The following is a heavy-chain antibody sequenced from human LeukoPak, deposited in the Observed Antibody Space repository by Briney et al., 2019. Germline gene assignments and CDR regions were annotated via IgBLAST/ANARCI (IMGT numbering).Heavy chain of an antibody. V-gene: IGHV1-18*01. J-gene: IGHJ4*02. CDR3: ARGGGSGSYYKNPSFVDY. CDR2: ISAYNGNT. D-gene: IGHD3-10*01. Sequence: ASVKVSCKAPGYTFTSYGISWVRQAPGQGLEWMGWISAYNGNTNYAQKFQGRVTMTRNTSISTAYMELSSLRSEDTAVYYCARGGGSGSYYKNPSFVDYWGQGTLVTVSS. CDR1: GYTFTSYG.